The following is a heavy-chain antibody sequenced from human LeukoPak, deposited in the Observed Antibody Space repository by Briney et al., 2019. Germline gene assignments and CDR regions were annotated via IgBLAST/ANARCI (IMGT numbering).Heavy chain of an antibody. V-gene: IGHV3-30*04. J-gene: IGHJ4*02. CDR2: ISYDGSNK. CDR1: GFTFSSYA. CDR3: ARDPDILLGVNFDY. Sequence: PGGSLRLSCAASGFTFSSYAMHWVRQAPGKGLEWVAVISYDGSNKYYADSVKGRFTVSRDNAQNSLYLQMHSLRAEDTAVYYCARDPDILLGVNFDYWGQGALVIVSS. D-gene: IGHD2-21*01.